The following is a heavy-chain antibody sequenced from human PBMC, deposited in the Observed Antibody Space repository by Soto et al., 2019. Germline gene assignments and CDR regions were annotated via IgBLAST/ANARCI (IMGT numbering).Heavy chain of an antibody. J-gene: IGHJ4*02. Sequence: PGWSLRLSCVASGFSFSSYAMHWVRQAPGKGLEWVAVISYDGSNKYYADSVKGRFTISRDNSKNTLYLQMNSLRAEDTAVYYCPRDRRARRYVDWLLYWNFDDCGQGTLVTLSS. D-gene: IGHD3-9*01. CDR1: GFSFSSYA. CDR3: PRDRRARRYVDWLLYWNFDD. CDR2: ISYDGSNK. V-gene: IGHV3-30-3*01.